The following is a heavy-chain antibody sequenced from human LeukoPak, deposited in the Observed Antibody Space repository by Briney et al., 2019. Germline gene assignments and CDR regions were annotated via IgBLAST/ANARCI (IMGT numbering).Heavy chain of an antibody. CDR3: AKDTSSWYSPPGAFDL. J-gene: IGHJ3*01. CDR1: GGSITSHY. D-gene: IGHD6-13*01. CDR2: VYASGST. Sequence: SETLSLTCTVSGGSITSHYWNWIRQPAGKGLEWIGRVYASGSTTYNPSLKNRVTMSVDTPKNQFSLRLTSVTAADTAVYYCAKDTSSWYSPPGAFDLWGQGTMVTVSS. V-gene: IGHV4-4*07.